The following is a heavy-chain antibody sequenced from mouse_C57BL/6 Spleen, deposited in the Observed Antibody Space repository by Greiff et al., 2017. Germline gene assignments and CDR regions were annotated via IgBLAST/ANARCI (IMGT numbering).Heavy chain of an antibody. CDR3: ARSRDGYYAFAY. CDR2: IYPGDGDT. Sequence: VKLVESGPELVKPGASVKISCKASGYAFSSSWMNWVKQRPGKGLEWIGRIYPGDGDTNYNGKFKGKATLTADKSSSTAYMQLSSLTSEDSAVYFCARSRDGYYAFAYWGQGTLVTVSA. CDR1: GYAFSSSW. D-gene: IGHD2-3*01. J-gene: IGHJ3*01. V-gene: IGHV1-82*01.